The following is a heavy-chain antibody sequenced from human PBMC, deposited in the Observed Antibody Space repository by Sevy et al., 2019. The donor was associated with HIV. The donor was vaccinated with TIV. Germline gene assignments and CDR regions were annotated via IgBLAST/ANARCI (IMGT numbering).Heavy chain of an antibody. J-gene: IGHJ4*02. D-gene: IGHD2-8*02. CDR1: GDSISNNNW. Sequence: SETLSLTCAVSGDSISNNNWWSWVRQPPGKGLEGIGEVYHTGNTNYNPSLKRRVTISLDKSRNQFSLNLSSVTAADTAVYYCARDPGSCSGCVCSYYFDFWGQVTLVTVSS. CDR3: ARDPGSCSGCVCSYYFDF. CDR2: VYHTGNT. V-gene: IGHV4-4*02.